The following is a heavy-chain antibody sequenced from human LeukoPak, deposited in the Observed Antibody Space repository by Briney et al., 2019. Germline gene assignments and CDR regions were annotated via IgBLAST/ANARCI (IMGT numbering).Heavy chain of an antibody. CDR2: IYYSGST. CDR3: ARRTVRDAFDI. V-gene: IGHV4-30-4*08. D-gene: IGHD2-2*01. Sequence: SETLSLTCTVSGGSISSGSYYWSWIRQPPGKGLEWIGYIYYSGSTYYNPSLKSRVTISVDTSKNQFSLKLSSVTAADTAVYYCARRTVRDAFDIWGQGTMVTVSS. CDR1: GGSISSGSYY. J-gene: IGHJ3*02.